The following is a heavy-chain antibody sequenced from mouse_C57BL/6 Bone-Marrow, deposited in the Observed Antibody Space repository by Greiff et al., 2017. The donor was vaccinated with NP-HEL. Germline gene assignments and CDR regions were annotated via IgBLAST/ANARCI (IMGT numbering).Heavy chain of an antibody. J-gene: IGHJ2*01. CDR1: GYTFTSYW. V-gene: IGHV1-59*01. CDR3: ARGSTTVGAEPNFDY. CDR2: IDPSDSYT. D-gene: IGHD1-1*01. Sequence: VQLQQPGAELVRPGTSVKLSCKASGYTFTSYWMHWVKQRPGQGLEWIGVIDPSDSYTNYNQKFKGKATLPVDTSSSTAYMQRSSLTSEDSAVEDCARGSTTVGAEPNFDYWGQGTTLTVSS.